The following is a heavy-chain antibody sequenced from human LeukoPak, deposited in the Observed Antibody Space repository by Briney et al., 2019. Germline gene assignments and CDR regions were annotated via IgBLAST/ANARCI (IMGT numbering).Heavy chain of an antibody. CDR3: ASAVYGVYVDY. CDR1: GGSISSYY. J-gene: IGHJ4*02. Sequence: SETLSLTCTVSGGSISSYYWSWIRQPPGKGLEWIGYIYYSGSTNYNPSLKSRVTISVDTSKNQFSLKLSSVTAADTAVYYCASAVYGVYVDYWGQGTLVTVSS. D-gene: IGHD4-17*01. CDR2: IYYSGST. V-gene: IGHV4-59*01.